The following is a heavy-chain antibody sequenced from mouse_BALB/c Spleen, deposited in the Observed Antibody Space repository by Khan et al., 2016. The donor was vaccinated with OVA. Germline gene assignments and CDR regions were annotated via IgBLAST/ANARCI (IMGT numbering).Heavy chain of an antibody. CDR2: ISSGSSTI. J-gene: IGHJ1*01. CDR3: ARSGGNLHCYFAD. D-gene: IGHD2-1*01. Sequence: EVKLVESGGGLVQPGGSRKLSCAASGFTFSSFGIHWVRQAPKKGLEWVAYISSGSSTIYYVDTVQGRFTISRDIPKNTLFLQMTSLTSEDTAMXYCARSGGNLHCYFADWGEGTSVTVSS. CDR1: GFTFSSFG. V-gene: IGHV5-17*02.